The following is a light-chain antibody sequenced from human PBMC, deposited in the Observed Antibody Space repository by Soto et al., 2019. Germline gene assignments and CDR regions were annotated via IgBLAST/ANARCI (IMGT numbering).Light chain of an antibody. V-gene: IGLV2-14*01. Sequence: QSALTQPASVSGSPGQSITISCTGTRSDVGDYNYVSWYQQHPGKAPKLIIYEVSYRPSGVSNRFSGSKSGKTASLTISGLEAEDEAHYYCSSYRSRTTLVFGGGTKLTVL. CDR3: SSYRSRTTLV. J-gene: IGLJ2*01. CDR2: EVS. CDR1: RSDVGDYNY.